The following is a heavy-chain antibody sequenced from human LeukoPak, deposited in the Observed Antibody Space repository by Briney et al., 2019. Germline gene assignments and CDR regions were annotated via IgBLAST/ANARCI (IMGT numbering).Heavy chain of an antibody. Sequence: PSETLSLTCTVSGGSISIYYWNWIRQPAGKRLEWIGRIFTSGITNYNPSLKSRVTMSVDTSKNQFSLNLSSVTAADTAVYYCARHPVAGSSWYDYWGQGTLVTVSS. D-gene: IGHD6-13*01. CDR3: ARHPVAGSSWYDY. CDR2: IFTSGIT. CDR1: GGSISIYY. J-gene: IGHJ4*02. V-gene: IGHV4-4*07.